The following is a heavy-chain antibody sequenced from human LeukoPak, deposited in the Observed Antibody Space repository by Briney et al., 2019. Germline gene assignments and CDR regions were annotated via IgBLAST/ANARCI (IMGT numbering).Heavy chain of an antibody. V-gene: IGHV4-31*03. CDR1: GGSISSGGYY. CDR3: ARSRGYGYCSGGSCNLGNWFDP. D-gene: IGHD2-15*01. J-gene: IGHJ5*02. CDR2: VYYRGST. Sequence: PSETLSLTCTVSGGSISSGGYYWSWIRQHPGKGLEWIGYVYYRGSTYYNPSPKSRVTISVDTSKNQFSLKLSSVTAADTAVYYCARSRGYGYCSGGSCNLGNWFDPWGQGTLVTVSS.